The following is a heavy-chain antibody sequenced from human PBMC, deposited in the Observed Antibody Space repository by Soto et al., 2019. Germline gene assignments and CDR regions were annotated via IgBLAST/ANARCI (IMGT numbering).Heavy chain of an antibody. CDR1: GFTFSSYA. CDR3: ARDYRRPMVRAHRTPWFDP. Sequence: GGSLRLSCAASGFTFSSYAMHWVRQAPGKGLEWVAVISYDGSNKYYADSVKGRFTISRDNSKNTLYLQMNSLRAEDTAVYYCARDYRRPMVRAHRTPWFDPWGQGTLVTVSS. V-gene: IGHV3-30-3*01. D-gene: IGHD3-10*01. J-gene: IGHJ5*02. CDR2: ISYDGSNK.